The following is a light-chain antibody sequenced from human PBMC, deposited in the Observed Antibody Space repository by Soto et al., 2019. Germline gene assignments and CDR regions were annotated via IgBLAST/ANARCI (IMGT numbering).Light chain of an antibody. CDR3: QSYDTSLSGWV. V-gene: IGLV1-40*01. J-gene: IGLJ3*02. Sequence: QPVLTQPPSVSGAPGQRVTISCTGSSSNIGAGYDVHWYQHLPGTAPKLLIFGNNNRPSGVPDRFSGSKSGTSGSLAITGLQAEDEADYYCQSYDTSLSGWVFGGGTKLTVL. CDR2: GNN. CDR1: SSNIGAGYD.